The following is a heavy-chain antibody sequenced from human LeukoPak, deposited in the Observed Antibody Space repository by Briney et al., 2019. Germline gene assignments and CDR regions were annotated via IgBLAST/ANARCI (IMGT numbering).Heavy chain of an antibody. Sequence: SETLSLTCGVSGESFSGYYWSWLRQPPGKGLEWIGVINQSGGTNYNPSFESRVTMSVDASKKQFSLKVKSVTAADGAVYYCARSLSPYYDVTSAYWVWGYWGQGTLVIISS. CDR2: INQSGGT. CDR1: GESFSGYY. J-gene: IGHJ4*02. V-gene: IGHV4-34*01. D-gene: IGHD3-3*01. CDR3: ARSLSPYYDVTSAYWVWGY.